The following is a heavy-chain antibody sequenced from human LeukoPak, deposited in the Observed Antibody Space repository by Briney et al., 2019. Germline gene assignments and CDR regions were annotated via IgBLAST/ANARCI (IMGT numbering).Heavy chain of an antibody. CDR1: GFTFSSYA. Sequence: PGGSLRLSCAASGFTFSSYAMSWVRQAPGKGLGWVSAISGSGGSTYYADSGKGRFTISRDNSKNTLYLQMNSLRAEDTAVYYCAKDAPDDQKTLGRQPPYYFDYWGQGTLVTVSS. D-gene: IGHD1-1*01. CDR3: AKDAPDDQKTLGRQPPYYFDY. CDR2: ISGSGGST. J-gene: IGHJ4*02. V-gene: IGHV3-23*01.